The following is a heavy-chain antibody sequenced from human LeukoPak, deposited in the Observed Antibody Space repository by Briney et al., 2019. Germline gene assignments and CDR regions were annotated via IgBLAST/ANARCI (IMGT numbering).Heavy chain of an antibody. CDR2: TYDSGCA. D-gene: IGHD4-17*01. V-gene: IGHV4-59*01. Sequence: PSETLSLTCTVSGDSINNNYWSWIRQPPARALEWIGYTYDSGCAKVNHSLKSRVTISVDTSKNLFSLKLTSVTAADPAVYYCATCRDEFGDYGFTSWGQGTLVTVSS. J-gene: IGHJ5*02. CDR1: GDSINNNY. CDR3: ATCRDEFGDYGFTS.